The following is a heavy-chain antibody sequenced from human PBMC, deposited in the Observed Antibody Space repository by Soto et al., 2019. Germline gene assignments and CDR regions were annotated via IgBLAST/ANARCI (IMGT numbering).Heavy chain of an antibody. V-gene: IGHV4-59*02. D-gene: IGHD3-22*01. CDR1: GGSVSSYY. CDR2: ISYSGST. CDR3: ARAGSGYSFDY. Sequence: QVQLQESGPGLVWPSETLSLTCTVSGGSVSSYYWSWIRQSPGKGLEWIGYISYSGSTNYNPSLKSRGTMSLDTSKNQFSLRLSSVTAADTAVYYCARAGSGYSFDYWCQGTLVTVSS. J-gene: IGHJ4*02.